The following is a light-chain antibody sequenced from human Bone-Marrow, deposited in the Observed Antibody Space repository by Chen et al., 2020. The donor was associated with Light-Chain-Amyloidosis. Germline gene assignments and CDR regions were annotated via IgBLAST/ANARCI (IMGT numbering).Light chain of an antibody. V-gene: IGLV3-21*02. J-gene: IGLJ3*02. CDR1: NIGSTS. CDR3: QVWDRSSDRPV. Sequence: SYVLTQPSPVSVAPGQTAPMACGGNNIGSTSVHWYQQTPGQAPLLVVYDDRYRPSGIPERLSGSNSGNTATLTISRVEAGDEADYYCQVWDRSSDRPVFGGGTKLTVL. CDR2: DDR.